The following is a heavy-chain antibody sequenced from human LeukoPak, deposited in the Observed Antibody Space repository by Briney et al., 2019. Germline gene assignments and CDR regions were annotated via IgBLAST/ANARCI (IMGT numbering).Heavy chain of an antibody. CDR1: GYTFTSYW. J-gene: IGHJ4*02. V-gene: IGHV5-51*01. D-gene: IGHD3-22*01. Sequence: GESLKISCQGSGYTFTSYWIGWVRQMPGKGLEWMGIIYPGDSDTRYSPSFQGQVTMSADTSISTAYLQWSSLKASDTAMYYCARAHYYDSSGYYYYWGQGTLVTVSS. CDR3: ARAHYYDSSGYYYY. CDR2: IYPGDSDT.